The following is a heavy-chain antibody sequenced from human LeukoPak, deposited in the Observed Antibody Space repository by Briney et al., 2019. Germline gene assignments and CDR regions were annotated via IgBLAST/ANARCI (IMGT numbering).Heavy chain of an antibody. CDR2: IYTSGST. CDR3: ARGSITMVRGVIINPYYYMDV. Sequence: PGGSLRLSCAASGFTFSSYAMSWVRQAPGKGLEWIGRIYTSGSTNYNPSLKSRVTISVDTSKNQFSLKLSSVTAADTAVYYCARGSITMVRGVIINPYYYMDVWGKGTTVTISS. J-gene: IGHJ6*03. CDR1: GFTFSSYA. V-gene: IGHV4-4*08. D-gene: IGHD3-10*01.